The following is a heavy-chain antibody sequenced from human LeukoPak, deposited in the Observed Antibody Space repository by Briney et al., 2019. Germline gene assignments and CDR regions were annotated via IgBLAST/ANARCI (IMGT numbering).Heavy chain of an antibody. J-gene: IGHJ4*02. V-gene: IGHV4-59*12. Sequence: PSETLSLTCTVSGGSISSYYWSWIRQPPGKGLEWIGYIYYSGSTNYNPSLKSRVTISVDTSKNQFSLKLSSVTAADTAVYYCARGYRVVVPAAIPTTPFDYWGQGTLVTVSS. CDR3: ARGYRVVVPAAIPTTPFDY. CDR2: IYYSGST. D-gene: IGHD2-2*01. CDR1: GGSISSYY.